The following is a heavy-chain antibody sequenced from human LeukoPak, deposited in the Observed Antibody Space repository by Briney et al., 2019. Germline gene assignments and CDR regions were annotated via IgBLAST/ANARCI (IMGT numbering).Heavy chain of an antibody. D-gene: IGHD1-26*01. CDR2: ISAYNGNT. J-gene: IGHJ4*02. CDR1: GYTFTIYG. Sequence: ASVKVSCKASGYTFTIYGISWVRQAPGQGREWMGWISAYNGNTNYAQKLQGRVTMTTDTTTSTAYMELRSLRSDDTAVYYCARDGPRSAGDTRFLDYWGQGTLVTVSS. CDR3: ARDGPRSAGDTRFLDY. V-gene: IGHV1-18*01.